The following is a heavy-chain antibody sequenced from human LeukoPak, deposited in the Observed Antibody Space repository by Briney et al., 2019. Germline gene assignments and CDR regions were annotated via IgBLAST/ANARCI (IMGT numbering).Heavy chain of an antibody. J-gene: IGHJ4*02. CDR3: AGTDSSGYYYVGIRFDY. V-gene: IGHV1-69*13. D-gene: IGHD3-22*01. Sequence: ASVKVSCKASGGTFSSYAISWVRQAPGQGLEWIGGIIPIFGTANYAQKFQGRVTITADESTSTAYMELSSLRSGDTAVYYCAGTDSSGYYYVGIRFDYWGQGTLVTVSS. CDR1: GGTFSSYA. CDR2: IIPIFGTA.